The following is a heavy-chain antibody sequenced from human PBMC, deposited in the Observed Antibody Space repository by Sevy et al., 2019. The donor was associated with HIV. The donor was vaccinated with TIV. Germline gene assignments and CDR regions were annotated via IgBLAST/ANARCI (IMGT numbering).Heavy chain of an antibody. CDR3: ARGGLELRDLRAFDI. V-gene: IGHV3-13*01. D-gene: IGHD1-7*01. Sequence: GGSLRLSCAASGFTFSSYDMHWVRQATGKGLEWVSAIGTAGDTYYQGSVKGRFTISRENAKNSLYLQMNSLRAGDTAVYYCARGGLELRDLRAFDIWGQGTMVTVSS. J-gene: IGHJ3*02. CDR1: GFTFSSYD. CDR2: IGTAGDT.